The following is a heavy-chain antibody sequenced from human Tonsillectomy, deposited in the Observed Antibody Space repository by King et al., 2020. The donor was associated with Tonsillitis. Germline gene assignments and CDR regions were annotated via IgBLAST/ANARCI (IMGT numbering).Heavy chain of an antibody. D-gene: IGHD3-9*01. Sequence: VQLVESGGGLVQPGGSLRLSCAASGFTFSSYWMHWVRQAPGKGLVWVSRINSDGSSTSYADSVKGRFTISRDNAKNTLYLQMNSLRAEDTAVYFCARATYCDFLTGYEHYWYVDLWGRVTLVTVSS. CDR1: GFTFSSYW. J-gene: IGHJ2*01. CDR3: ARATYCDFLTGYEHYWYVDL. CDR2: INSDGSST. V-gene: IGHV3-74*01.